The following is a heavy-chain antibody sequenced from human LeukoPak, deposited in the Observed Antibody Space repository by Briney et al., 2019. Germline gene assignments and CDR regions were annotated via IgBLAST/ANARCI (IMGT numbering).Heavy chain of an antibody. Sequence: PSETLSLTCAVYGGSSSGYYWSWIRHPPGEGLEWIGELNHSGSTNYNPSLKSRVTISVDTSKNQFSLKLSSVTAADTAVYYCARGRIASGANYYYFDVWGEGTTVTVSS. CDR3: ARGRIASGANYYYFDV. CDR1: GGSSSGYY. D-gene: IGHD2/OR15-2a*01. V-gene: IGHV4-34*01. CDR2: LNHSGST. J-gene: IGHJ6*03.